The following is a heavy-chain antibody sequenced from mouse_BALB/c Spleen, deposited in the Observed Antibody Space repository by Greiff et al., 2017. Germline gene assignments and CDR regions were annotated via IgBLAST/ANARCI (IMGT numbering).Heavy chain of an antibody. D-gene: IGHD3-1*01. CDR2: ISSGSSTI. CDR1: GFTFSSFG. CDR3: ARSGEDYFDY. J-gene: IGHJ2*01. V-gene: IGHV5-17*02. Sequence: DVQLVESGGGLVQPGGSRKLSCAASGFTFSSFGMHWVRQAPEKGLEWVAYISSGSSTIYYADTVKGRFTISRDNPKNTLFLQMTSLRSEDTAMYYCARSGEDYFDYWGQGTTLTVSS.